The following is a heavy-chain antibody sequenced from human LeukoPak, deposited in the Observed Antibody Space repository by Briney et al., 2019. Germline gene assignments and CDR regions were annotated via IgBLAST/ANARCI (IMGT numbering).Heavy chain of an antibody. CDR3: ATTPTGIAVAD. J-gene: IGHJ4*02. V-gene: IGHV4-59*12. Sequence: SETLSLTCTVSGGSISSYYWSWIRQPPGKGLEWIGYIYYSGSTNYNPSLKSRVTISVDTSKNQFSLKLSSVTAADTAVYYCATTPTGIAVADWGQGTLVTVSS. D-gene: IGHD6-19*01. CDR2: IYYSGST. CDR1: GGSISSYY.